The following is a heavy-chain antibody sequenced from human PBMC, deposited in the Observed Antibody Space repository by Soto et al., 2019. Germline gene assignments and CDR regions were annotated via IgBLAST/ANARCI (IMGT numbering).Heavy chain of an antibody. V-gene: IGHV3-21*01. CDR2: ISSSSSYI. J-gene: IGHJ4*02. Sequence: EVQLVESGGGLVKPGGSLRLSXAXSGXXXSSYSMNWVRQAPGKGLEWVSSISSSSSYIYYADSVKGRFTISRDNAKNSLYLQMNSLRAEDTAVYYCARDPERFDYWGQGTLVTVSS. D-gene: IGHD1-1*01. CDR3: ARDPERFDY. CDR1: GXXXSSYS.